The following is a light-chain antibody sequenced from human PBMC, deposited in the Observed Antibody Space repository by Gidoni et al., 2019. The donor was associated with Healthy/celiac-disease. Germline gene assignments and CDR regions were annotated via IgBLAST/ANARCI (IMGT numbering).Light chain of an antibody. CDR1: QSVSSSY. V-gene: IGKV3-20*01. CDR3: QQYGSYGA. CDR2: GAS. J-gene: IGKJ4*01. Sequence: EIVLTQSPGTLSLYPGERATLSCRASQSVSSSYLAWYQQKPVQAPRLRIYGASSRATGIPDRFSGSGSGTDFTLTISRLEPEDFAVYYCQQYGSYGAFGGGTKVEIK.